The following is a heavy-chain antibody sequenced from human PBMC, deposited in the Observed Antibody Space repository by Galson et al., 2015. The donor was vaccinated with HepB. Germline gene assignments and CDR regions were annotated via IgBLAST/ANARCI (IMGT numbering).Heavy chain of an antibody. V-gene: IGHV3-11*01. D-gene: IGHD6-25*01. CDR2: MSSSGGTR. CDR3: VRAALGWFDP. Sequence: SLRLSCAASGFTFSDYHMSWIRQAPGKGLEWVSYMSSSGGTRFYADSVKGRFTIPRDNAKNSLYLQMNSLRAEDTAVYYCVRAALGWFDPWGQGTLVTVSS. J-gene: IGHJ5*02. CDR1: GFTFSDYH.